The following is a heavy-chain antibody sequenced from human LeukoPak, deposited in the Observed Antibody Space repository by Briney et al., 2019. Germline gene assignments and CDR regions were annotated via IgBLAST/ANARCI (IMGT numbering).Heavy chain of an antibody. Sequence: SETLSLTCVVSGSSVSGYYWGWIRQPPGRGLEWIGYVYYSGSTNYNPSFKSRITISVDTSRNQFSLQLSSVTAADTAVYYCARIHRYCSGGACYVLDNWGQGTLVAVSS. CDR3: ARIHRYCSGGACYVLDN. CDR2: VYYSGST. J-gene: IGHJ4*02. V-gene: IGHV4-59*02. CDR1: GSSVSGYY. D-gene: IGHD2-15*01.